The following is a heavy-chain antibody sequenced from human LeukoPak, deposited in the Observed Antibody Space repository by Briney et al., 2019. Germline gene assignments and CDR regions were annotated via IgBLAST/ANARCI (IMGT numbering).Heavy chain of an antibody. CDR1: GFTFSSYA. CDR2: ISGSGGST. CDR3: AKDSCSSTSCRGYFDS. V-gene: IGHV3-23*01. D-gene: IGHD2-2*01. J-gene: IGHJ4*02. Sequence: GGSLRLSCAASGFTFSSYAMSWVRQAPGKGLEWGSAISGSGGSTYYADSVKGRFTIPRDNSKNTLYLQMNSLRAEDTAVYYCAKDSCSSTSCRGYFDSWGQGTLVTVSS.